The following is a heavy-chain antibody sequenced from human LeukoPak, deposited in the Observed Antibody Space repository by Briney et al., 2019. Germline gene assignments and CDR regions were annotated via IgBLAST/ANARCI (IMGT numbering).Heavy chain of an antibody. Sequence: GGSLRLSCAASGFTFFSYTMNWVRQAPGKGLEWVSSISSSSSYIYYADSVKGRFTISRDNAKNSLYLQMNSLRAEDTAVYYCAGITAAGHSFDYWGQGTLVTVSS. D-gene: IGHD6-13*01. CDR1: GFTFFSYT. V-gene: IGHV3-21*01. CDR3: AGITAAGHSFDY. CDR2: ISSSSSYI. J-gene: IGHJ4*02.